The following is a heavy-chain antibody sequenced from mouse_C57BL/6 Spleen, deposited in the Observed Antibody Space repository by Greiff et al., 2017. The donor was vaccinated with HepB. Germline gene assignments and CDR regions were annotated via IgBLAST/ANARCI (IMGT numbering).Heavy chain of an antibody. Sequence: EVKLVESGAELVKPGASVKLSCTASGFNIKDYYMHWVKQRTEQGLEWIGRIDPEDGETKDAPKFQGKATITADTSSNTAYLQLSNRTSEDTAVYDCARWDDADFADWGQGTLVTVAA. J-gene: IGHJ3*01. CDR3: ARWDDADFAD. CDR1: GFNIKDYY. CDR2: IDPEDGET. D-gene: IGHD4-1*01. V-gene: IGHV14-2*01.